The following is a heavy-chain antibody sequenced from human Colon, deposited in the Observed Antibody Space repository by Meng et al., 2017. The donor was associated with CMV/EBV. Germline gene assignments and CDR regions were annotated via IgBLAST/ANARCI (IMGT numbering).Heavy chain of an antibody. CDR1: GFTFSSYA. CDR2: ISYDGSNK. CDR3: ARDGRRFLEWFPYYGMDV. Sequence: GGSLRLSCAASGFTFSSYAMHWVRQAPGKGLEWVAVISYDGSNKYYADSVKGRFTISRDNSKNTLYLQMSSLRAEDTAVYYCARDGRRFLEWFPYYGMDVWGQGTTVTVSS. J-gene: IGHJ6*02. V-gene: IGHV3-30-3*01. D-gene: IGHD3-3*01.